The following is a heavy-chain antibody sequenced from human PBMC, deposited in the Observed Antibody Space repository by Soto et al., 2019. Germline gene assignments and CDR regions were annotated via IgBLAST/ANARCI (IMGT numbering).Heavy chain of an antibody. J-gene: IGHJ6*02. CDR1: GGSIRSYY. CDR3: AREGASGFGMDV. CDR2: IYTSGST. V-gene: IGHV4-4*07. Sequence: QVQLQESGPGLVKPSETLSLTCNVSGGSIRSYYWSWVRQPAGKPLEWIGRIYTSGSTNYNPSVKRRVSMSVDTSKNQCSLEATSVTAADTAVYYCAREGASGFGMDVWGRGTTVTVSS. D-gene: IGHD1-26*01.